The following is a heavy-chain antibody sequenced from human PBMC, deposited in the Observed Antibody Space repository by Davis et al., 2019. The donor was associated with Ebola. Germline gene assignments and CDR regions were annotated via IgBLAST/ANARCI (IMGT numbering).Heavy chain of an antibody. J-gene: IGHJ4*02. D-gene: IGHD3-22*01. CDR3: ARLGSSGYYTDY. V-gene: IGHV4-59*01. CDR2: IYYSGST. CDR1: GGSISSYY. Sequence: PSETLSLTCTVSGGSISSYYWSWIRQPPGKGLEWIGYIYYSGSTNYNPSLKSRVTISVDTSKNQFSLKLSSVTAADTAVYYCARLGSSGYYTDYWGQGTLVTVSS.